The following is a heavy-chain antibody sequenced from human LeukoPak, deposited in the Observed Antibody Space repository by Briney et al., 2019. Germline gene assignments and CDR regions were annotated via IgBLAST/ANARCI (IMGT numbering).Heavy chain of an antibody. D-gene: IGHD6-19*01. J-gene: IGHJ6*03. CDR1: GGSFSSYY. CDR3: ATVGSGWYARSYSYMAV. V-gene: IGHV4-34*01. CDR2: INHSGST. Sequence: SETLSLTCAVYGGSFSSYYWSWIRQPPGKVLEWIGEINHSGSTNYNPSLKSRVTLSVDTSKNQLSLKLSSVPGAATAVYYCATVGSGWYARSYSYMAVWGKGTTVTASS.